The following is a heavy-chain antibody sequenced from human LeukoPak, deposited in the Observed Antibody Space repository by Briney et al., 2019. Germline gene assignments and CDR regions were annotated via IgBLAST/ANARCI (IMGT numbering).Heavy chain of an antibody. CDR3: AKDDCSSTSCYLYSANWFDP. Sequence: GGSLRLSCAASGFTLSSYAMSWVRQAPGEGLEWVSAISGSGGSTYYADSVKGRFTIYRDNSKNTPHLQMNSLRAEDTAVYYCAKDDCSSTSCYLYSANWFDPWGQGTLVTVSS. CDR1: GFTLSSYA. J-gene: IGHJ5*02. D-gene: IGHD2-2*01. CDR2: ISGSGGST. V-gene: IGHV3-23*01.